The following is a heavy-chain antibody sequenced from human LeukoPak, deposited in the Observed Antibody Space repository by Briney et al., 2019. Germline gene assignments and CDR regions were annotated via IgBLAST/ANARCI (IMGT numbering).Heavy chain of an antibody. J-gene: IGHJ5*02. D-gene: IGHD6-6*01. Sequence: GASVKVSCKASGYTFSGSYIHWVRQAPGQGLEWMGGIIPIFGTANYAQKFQGRVTITADKSTSTAYMELSSLRSEDTAVYYCARGGVVSSSGILLDPWGQGTLVTVSS. CDR2: IIPIFGTA. CDR1: GYTFSGSY. CDR3: ARGGVVSSSGILLDP. V-gene: IGHV1-69*06.